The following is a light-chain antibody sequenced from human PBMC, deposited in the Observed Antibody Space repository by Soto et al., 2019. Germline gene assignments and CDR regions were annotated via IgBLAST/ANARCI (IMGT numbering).Light chain of an antibody. CDR1: QSINTY. V-gene: IGKV1-39*01. Sequence: DIQMTQSPSSLSASIGDGVTITCRASQSINTYLNWYQQKPGKAPKLLISDASNLQSGVPSRFSGSGSGTDFTLTISSLQPEDFATYYCQQSFSTLLITGGQGTRLEIK. CDR3: QQSFSTLLIT. CDR2: DAS. J-gene: IGKJ5*01.